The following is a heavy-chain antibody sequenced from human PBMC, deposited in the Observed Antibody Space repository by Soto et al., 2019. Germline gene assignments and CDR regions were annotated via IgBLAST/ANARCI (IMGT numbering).Heavy chain of an antibody. CDR3: AGHVVAAQSDP. Sequence: SETLSLTCTVSGESINTGAYYWTWIRQHPQRGLEWLGCIYTDGGTDYSPSLQSRLTMSRDPSKNQFFLKLSSVTAADTAVYYCAGHVVAAQSDPWGQGTLVTVSS. D-gene: IGHD2-15*01. CDR1: GESINTGAYY. V-gene: IGHV4-31*02. J-gene: IGHJ5*02. CDR2: IYTDGGT.